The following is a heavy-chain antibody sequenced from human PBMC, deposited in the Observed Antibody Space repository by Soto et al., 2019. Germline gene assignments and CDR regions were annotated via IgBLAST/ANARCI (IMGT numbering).Heavy chain of an antibody. CDR3: AADSYSSPYYYGMDV. J-gene: IGHJ6*02. CDR2: IVVGSGNT. D-gene: IGHD6-13*01. V-gene: IGHV1-58*01. CDR1: GFTFTSSA. Sequence: SVKVFGKASGFTFTSSAVQWVRQARGQRRGWIGWIVVGSGNTNYAQKFQERVTITRDMSTSTAYMELSSLRSEDTAVYYCAADSYSSPYYYGMDVWGQGTTVTVSS.